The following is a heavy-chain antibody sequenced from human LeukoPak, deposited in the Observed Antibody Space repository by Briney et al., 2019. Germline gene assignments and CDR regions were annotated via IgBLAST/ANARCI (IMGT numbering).Heavy chain of an antibody. CDR2: ISAYNGNT. J-gene: IGHJ4*02. CDR3: ARDVPSLAAARGAGDY. CDR1: GYTFTSYG. Sequence: ASVKVSCKASGYTFTSYGISWVRQAPGQGLEWMGWISAYNGNTNYAQKLQGRVTMTTDTSTSTAYMELRSLRSDDTAVYCCARDVPSLAAARGAGDYWGQGTLVTVSS. D-gene: IGHD6-25*01. V-gene: IGHV1-18*01.